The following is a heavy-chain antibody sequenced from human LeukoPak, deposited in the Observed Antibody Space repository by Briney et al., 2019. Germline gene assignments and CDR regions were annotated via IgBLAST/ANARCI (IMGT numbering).Heavy chain of an antibody. CDR2: INHSGST. Sequence: SETLSLTCAVYGGSFSGYYWSWIRQPPGKGLEWIGEINHSGSTNYNPSLKSRVTISLDTSKNQFSLKLGSVTAADTAVYYCARGQGDSSSWYLYYYYMDVWGKGTTVTVSS. CDR1: GGSFSGYY. D-gene: IGHD6-13*01. V-gene: IGHV4-34*01. CDR3: ARGQGDSSSWYLYYYYMDV. J-gene: IGHJ6*03.